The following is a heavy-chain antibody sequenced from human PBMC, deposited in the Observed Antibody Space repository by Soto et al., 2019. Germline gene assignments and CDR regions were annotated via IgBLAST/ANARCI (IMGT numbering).Heavy chain of an antibody. J-gene: IGHJ6*02. CDR3: ATDADMRRYDPGLGLAAMDV. CDR2: FDPEDGET. V-gene: IGHV1-24*01. CDR1: GYTLTELS. Sequence: ASVKVSCKVSGYTLTELSMHWVRQAPGKGLEWMGGFDPEDGETIYAQKFQGRVTMTEDTSTDTAYMELSSLRSEDTAVYYCATDADMRRYDPGLGLAAMDVWGQGPTVTVSS. D-gene: IGHD3-16*01.